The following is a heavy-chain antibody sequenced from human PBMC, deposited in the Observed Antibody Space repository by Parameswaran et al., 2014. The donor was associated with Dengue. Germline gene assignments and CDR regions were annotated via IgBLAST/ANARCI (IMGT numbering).Heavy chain of an antibody. Sequence: WIRQPPGKGLEWIGEINHSGSTNYNPSLKSRVTISVDTSKNQFSLKLSSVTAADTAVYYCARIKYAVGDYWGQGTLVTVSS. D-gene: IGHD2-8*01. J-gene: IGHJ4*02. V-gene: IGHV4-34*01. CDR2: INHSGST. CDR3: ARIKYAVGDY.